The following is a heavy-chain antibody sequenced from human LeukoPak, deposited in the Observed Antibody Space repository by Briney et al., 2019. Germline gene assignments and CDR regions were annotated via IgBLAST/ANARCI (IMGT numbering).Heavy chain of an antibody. V-gene: IGHV4-39*07. CDR3: ARGSYDSSGYPRDFDY. J-gene: IGHJ4*02. Sequence: SETLSLTCTVSGGSISSSSYYWGWIRRPPGKGLEWIGSIYYSGSTYYNPSLKSRVTISVDTSKNQFSLKLSSVTAADTAVYYCARGSYDSSGYPRDFDYWGQGTLVTVSS. D-gene: IGHD3-22*01. CDR2: IYYSGST. CDR1: GGSISSSSYY.